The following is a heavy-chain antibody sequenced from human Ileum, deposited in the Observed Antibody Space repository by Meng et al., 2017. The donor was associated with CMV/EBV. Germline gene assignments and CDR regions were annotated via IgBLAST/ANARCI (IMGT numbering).Heavy chain of an antibody. CDR1: GFTFSSYG. CDR2: ISPDGSIK. J-gene: IGHJ4*02. V-gene: IGHV3-30*04. Sequence: GGSLRLSCAASGFTFSSYGSHWVRQAPGKGLEWVATISPDGSIKHYADSVKGRLTITRDNAKNSLYLQMNNLRAEDTAVYYCARDNDYTNYYWGQGTLVTVSS. CDR3: ARDNDYTNYY. D-gene: IGHD4-11*01.